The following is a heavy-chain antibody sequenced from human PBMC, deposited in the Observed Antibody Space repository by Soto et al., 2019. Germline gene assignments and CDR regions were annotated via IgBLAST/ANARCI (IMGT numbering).Heavy chain of an antibody. D-gene: IGHD2-15*01. CDR3: ARHRACNTACDFDH. Sequence: QLQLRESGPDLERPSETLSPSCSFSGDSINSHVANWSWSRQSPGKGLEWIGTVAYTGTTYYPPPLGSRVTVSADKSRNQFSLKLTSVTAADTAVYYCARHRACNTACDFDHWGQGTLVTVSS. CDR2: VAYTGTT. CDR1: GDSINSHVAN. V-gene: IGHV4-39*01. J-gene: IGHJ4*02.